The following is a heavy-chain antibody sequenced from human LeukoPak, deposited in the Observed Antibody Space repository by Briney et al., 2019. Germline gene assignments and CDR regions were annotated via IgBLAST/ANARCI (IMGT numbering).Heavy chain of an antibody. J-gene: IGHJ4*02. CDR2: INHSGST. V-gene: IGHV4-34*01. CDR3: AREVITSSFDY. CDR1: GGSFSGHY. Sequence: SETLSLTCAVYGGSFSGHYWSWIRQPPGRGLEWIGEINHSGSTNYNPSLKSRVTVSADTSKNQFSLKLSSVTAANTAVYYCAREVITSSFDYWGQGTLVTVSS. D-gene: IGHD2-21*01.